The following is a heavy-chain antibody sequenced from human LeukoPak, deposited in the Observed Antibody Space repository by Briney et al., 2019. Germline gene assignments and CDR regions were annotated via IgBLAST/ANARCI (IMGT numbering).Heavy chain of an antibody. V-gene: IGHV3-7*01. D-gene: IGHD5-18*01. CDR3: AREDTAADAFDI. CDR2: IKQDGSEK. J-gene: IGHJ3*02. Sequence: GGSLRLSCAASGFTFSSYSMNWVRQAPGKGLEWVANIKQDGSEKYYVDSVKGRFTISRDNAKNSLYLQMNSLRAEDTAVYYCAREDTAADAFDIWGQGTMVTVSS. CDR1: GFTFSSYS.